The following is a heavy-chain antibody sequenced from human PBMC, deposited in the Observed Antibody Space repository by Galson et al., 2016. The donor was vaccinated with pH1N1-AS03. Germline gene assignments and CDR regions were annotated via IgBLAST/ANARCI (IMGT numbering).Heavy chain of an antibody. CDR3: ARQSRVLVSFGEYPNAIDI. CDR2: SYHTGST. J-gene: IGHJ3*02. V-gene: IGHV4-38-2*02. CDR1: GYSMTSGYF. D-gene: IGHD3-10*01. Sequence: ETLSLTCTVCGYSMTSGYFWGWLRQPPGKGLEWIGSSYHTGSTYYNPSLKSRVSVSLATSKGQFSQTFNSWTATDTAVYYCARQSRVLVSFGEYPNAIDIWGQGTMVAVSS.